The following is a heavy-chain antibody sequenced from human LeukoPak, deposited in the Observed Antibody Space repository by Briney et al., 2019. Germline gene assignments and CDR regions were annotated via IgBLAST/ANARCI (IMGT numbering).Heavy chain of an antibody. V-gene: IGHV1-69*06. J-gene: IGHJ4*02. CDR1: GGTFSSYA. CDR3: AREGSYCGGDCYGGTLYYFDY. CDR2: IIPIFGTA. Sequence: ASVKVSCKASGGTFSSYAISWVRQAPGQGLEWMGGIIPIFGTANYAQKFQGRVTITADKSTSTAYMELSSLRSEDTAVYYCAREGSYCGGDCYGGTLYYFDYWGQGTLVTVSS. D-gene: IGHD2-21*02.